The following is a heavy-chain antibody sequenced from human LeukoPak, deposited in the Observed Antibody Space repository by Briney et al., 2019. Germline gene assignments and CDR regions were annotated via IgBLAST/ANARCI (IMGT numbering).Heavy chain of an antibody. J-gene: IGHJ4*02. V-gene: IGHV3-21*01. CDR1: GFTFSSYS. CDR2: ISSSSSYI. CDR3: ARDLGSGSYGY. D-gene: IGHD3-10*02. Sequence: PGASLRLSCAASGFTFSSYSMNWVRQAPGKGLEWVSSISSSSSYIYYADSVKGRFTISRDNAKNSLYLQINSLRAEDTAVYYCARDLGSGSYGYWGQGTLVTVSS.